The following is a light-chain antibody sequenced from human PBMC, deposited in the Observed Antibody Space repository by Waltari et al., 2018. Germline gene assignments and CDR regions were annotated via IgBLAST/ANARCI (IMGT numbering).Light chain of an antibody. CDR3: QLRAVWPPN. CDR2: DAS. J-gene: IGKJ4*01. V-gene: IGKV3-11*01. CDR1: QNINTF. Sequence: VGLSQSASTLSLPAGEGATLSCRASQNINTFLAWYQQKPRQAPRLLIHDASHRATGVPVRFSGGGSGTDFTLTISSLEPEDFAVYYCQLRAVWPPNFGGGTKVEIK.